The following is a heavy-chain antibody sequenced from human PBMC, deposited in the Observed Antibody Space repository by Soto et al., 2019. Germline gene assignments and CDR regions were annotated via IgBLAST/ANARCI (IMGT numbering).Heavy chain of an antibody. Sequence: QVQLVESGGGVVQPGRSLRLSCAASGFTFRTYGIHWVRQAPGKGLEWVAVTWYDGNNKYYADSVKGRFTVSRDNSKNTLYLHMSSLRAEDTAVYYCAKEADSDAFDIWGQGTMVTVSS. D-gene: IGHD6-25*01. CDR1: GFTFRTYG. CDR3: AKEADSDAFDI. V-gene: IGHV3-33*06. CDR2: TWYDGNNK. J-gene: IGHJ3*02.